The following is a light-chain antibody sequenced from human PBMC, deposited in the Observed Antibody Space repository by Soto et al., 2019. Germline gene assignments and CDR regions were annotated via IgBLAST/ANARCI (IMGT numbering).Light chain of an antibody. CDR1: SSNIGAGYD. CDR2: GND. CDR3: QPYDGGLGGKVV. V-gene: IGLV1-40*01. J-gene: IGLJ2*01. Sequence: QSVLTQSPSVSGAPGQSVTISCTGTSSNIGAGYDVHWYQQVPGTAPKLLIYGNDNRPSGVPERFSGSKSDTSASLAITGLQAEDEADYHCQPYDGGLGGKVVFGGGTKVTVL.